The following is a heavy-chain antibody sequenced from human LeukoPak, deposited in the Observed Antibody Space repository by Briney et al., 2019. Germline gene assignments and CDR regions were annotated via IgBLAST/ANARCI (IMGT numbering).Heavy chain of an antibody. CDR2: ISSSGSTI. D-gene: IGHD3-10*01. CDR3: ATNEWFGELST. J-gene: IGHJ5*02. V-gene: IGHV3-48*04. Sequence: GGSLRLSCAASGFTFSSYGMSWVRQAPGKGLEWVSYISSSGSTIYYADSVKGRFTISRDNAKNSLYLQMNSLRAEDTAVYYCATNEWFGELSTWGQGTLVTVSS. CDR1: GFTFSSYG.